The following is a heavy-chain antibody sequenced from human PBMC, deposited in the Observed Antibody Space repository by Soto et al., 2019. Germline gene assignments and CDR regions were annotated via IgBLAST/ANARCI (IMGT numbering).Heavy chain of an antibody. CDR2: IYWDDDK. Sequence: SGPTLVNPTQTLTLTCTFSGFSLSTSGVGVGWIRQPPGKALEWLALIYWDDDKRYSPSLKSRLTITKDTSKNQVVLTMTNMDPVDTATYYCAHRHGCSTSCAKDYYYYMDVWGKGTTVTVSS. J-gene: IGHJ6*03. V-gene: IGHV2-5*02. CDR1: GFSLSTSGVG. D-gene: IGHD2-2*01. CDR3: AHRHGCSTSCAKDYYYYMDV.